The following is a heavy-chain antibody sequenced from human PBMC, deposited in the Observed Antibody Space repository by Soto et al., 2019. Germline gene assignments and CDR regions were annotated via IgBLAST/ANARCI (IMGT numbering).Heavy chain of an antibody. CDR2: IYHSGST. J-gene: IGHJ5*02. CDR3: ARGDYYGSGSYGWFAP. D-gene: IGHD3-10*01. Sequence: QLQLQESGSGLVKPSQTLSLTCAVSGGSISSGGYSWSWIRQPPGKGLEWIGYIYHSGSTYYNPSLKSRVTISVDRSKNPFARKLSSVTAADTAVYYCARGDYYGSGSYGWFAPWGQGTLVTVSS. CDR1: GGSISSGGYS. V-gene: IGHV4-30-2*01.